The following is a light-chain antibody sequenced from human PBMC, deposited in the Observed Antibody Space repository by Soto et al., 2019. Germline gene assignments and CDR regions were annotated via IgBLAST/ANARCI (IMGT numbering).Light chain of an antibody. CDR3: QQRGNWPRT. J-gene: IGKJ1*01. V-gene: IGKV3D-20*02. CDR2: GAS. Sequence: EIVLTPSPGTLSLSPGDRATLSCMASQRVSSSYLAWYQQKPGQAPRLLIYGASTRATGVPDRFSGSGSGTDFTLTISSLEPEDFAVYYCQQRGNWPRTFGQGTKVDIK. CDR1: QRVSSSY.